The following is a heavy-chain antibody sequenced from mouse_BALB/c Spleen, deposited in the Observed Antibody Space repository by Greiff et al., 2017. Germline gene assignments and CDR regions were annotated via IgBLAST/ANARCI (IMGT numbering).Heavy chain of an antibody. CDR1: GFAFSSYD. D-gene: IGHD2-14*01. CDR3: ARRYRYDGAWFAY. V-gene: IGHV5-12-1*01. J-gene: IGHJ2*01. Sequence: EVKLVESGGGLVKPGGSLKLSCAASGFAFSSYDMSWVRQTPEKRLEWVAYISSGGGSTYYPDTVKGRFTISRDNAKNTLYLQMSSLKSEDTAMYYCARRYRYDGAWFAYWGQGTTLTVSS. CDR2: ISSGGGST.